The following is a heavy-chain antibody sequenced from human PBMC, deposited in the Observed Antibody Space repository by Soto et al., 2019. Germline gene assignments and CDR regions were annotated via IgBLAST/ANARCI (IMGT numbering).Heavy chain of an antibody. Sequence: GGSLRLSCAASGFIFSDYYMSWIRQAPGKGLEWVSYISSSGGTIYYADSVKGRFTISRDNAKNSPYLQMNSLRAEDTAVYSCARSNSRSSLDMLDYWGQGTLVTVSS. CDR2: ISSSGGTI. CDR1: GFIFSDYY. D-gene: IGHD6-6*01. CDR3: ARSNSRSSLDMLDY. V-gene: IGHV3-11*01. J-gene: IGHJ4*02.